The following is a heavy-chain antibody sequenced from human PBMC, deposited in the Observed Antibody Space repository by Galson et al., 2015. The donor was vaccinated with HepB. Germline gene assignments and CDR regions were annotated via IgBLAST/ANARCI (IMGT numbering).Heavy chain of an antibody. CDR2: ISWNSGSI. CDR1: GFTFDDYA. J-gene: IGHJ6*02. CDR3: AKDESYPRIHYYYGMDV. D-gene: IGHD1-26*01. V-gene: IGHV3-9*01. Sequence: SLRLSCAASGFTFDDYAMHWVRQAPGKGLEWVSGISWNSGSIGYADSVKGRFTISRDNAKNSLYLQMNSLRAEDTALYYCAKDESYPRIHYYYGMDVWGQGTTVTVSS.